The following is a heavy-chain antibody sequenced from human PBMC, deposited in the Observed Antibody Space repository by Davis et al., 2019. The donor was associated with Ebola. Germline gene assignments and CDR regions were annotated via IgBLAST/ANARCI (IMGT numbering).Heavy chain of an antibody. Sequence: GASLKISCSGSGFTFSGYAMHWVRQAPGKGLEYVSTITSNGGDTYYADSVKGTFTVSRDNSKNTLYLQMASLRGEDTAVYYCVKGDFVAARPGTYWGQGTLVTVSS. V-gene: IGHV3-64D*08. CDR3: VKGDFVAARPGTY. CDR1: GFTFSGYA. D-gene: IGHD6-6*01. J-gene: IGHJ4*02. CDR2: ITSNGGDT.